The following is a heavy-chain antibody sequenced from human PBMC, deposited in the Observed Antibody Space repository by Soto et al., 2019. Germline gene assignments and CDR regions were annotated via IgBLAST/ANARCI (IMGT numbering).Heavy chain of an antibody. CDR2: IHSGGST. V-gene: IGHV3-53*02. Sequence: EVQLVETGGGLIQPGGSLRLSCAASGFTVSSNYMSWVRQAPGKGLEWVSVIHSGGSTYYADSVKGRFTISRDDSKNTLYREMNSLRAEDTAVYYCARDQMVNSDYYYYYGMDVWGQGTAVTVSS. J-gene: IGHJ6*02. D-gene: IGHD5-18*01. CDR3: ARDQMVNSDYYYYYGMDV. CDR1: GFTVSSNY.